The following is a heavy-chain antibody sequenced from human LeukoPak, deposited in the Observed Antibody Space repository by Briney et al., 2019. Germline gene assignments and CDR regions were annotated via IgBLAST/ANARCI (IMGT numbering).Heavy chain of an antibody. V-gene: IGHV3-66*01. CDR3: TTSYGTKRYFFDN. Sequence: GGSLRLSCAASGFTVSSKYMTWVRQAPGKGLEWVSIIYDGGSTYYADSVRGRFVISRDNSENTLYLHMNNLRAEDTAMYYCTTSYGTKRYFFDNWGQGTLVAVSS. CDR2: IYDGGST. D-gene: IGHD3-9*01. J-gene: IGHJ4*02. CDR1: GFTVSSKY.